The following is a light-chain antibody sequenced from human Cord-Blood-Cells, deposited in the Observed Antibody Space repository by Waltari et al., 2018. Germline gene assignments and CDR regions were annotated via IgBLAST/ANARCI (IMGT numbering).Light chain of an antibody. CDR1: QSISSY. CDR3: QQSYSTPCT. J-gene: IGKJ1*01. CDR2: AAS. Sequence: DIQMTQSSFFLSASVGDRVNLTCRASQSISSYLNWYQQKPGKAPKLLIYAASSLQSGVPSRFSGSGSGTDFTLTISSLQPEDFATYYCQQSYSTPCTFGQGTKVEIK. V-gene: IGKV1-39*01.